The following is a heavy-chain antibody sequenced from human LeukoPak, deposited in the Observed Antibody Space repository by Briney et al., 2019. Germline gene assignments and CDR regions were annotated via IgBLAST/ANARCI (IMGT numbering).Heavy chain of an antibody. V-gene: IGHV3-23*01. D-gene: IGHD3-22*01. CDR1: GFTFSSYA. CDR2: ISGSGGST. J-gene: IGHJ4*02. CDR3: AKDLYYYDSSGYLDY. Sequence: GGSLRLSRAASGFTFSSYAMSWVRQAPGKGLEWVSAISGSGGSTYYADSVKGRFTISRDNSKNTLYLQMNSLRAEDTAVYYCAKDLYYYDSSGYLDYWGQGTLVTVSS.